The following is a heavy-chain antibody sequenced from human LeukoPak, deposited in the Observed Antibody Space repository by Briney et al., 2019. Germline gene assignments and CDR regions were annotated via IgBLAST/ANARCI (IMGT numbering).Heavy chain of an antibody. D-gene: IGHD3-16*01. V-gene: IGHV3-30*18. CDR1: GFTFWSYG. Sequence: GRSLRLSCAASGFTFWSYGMHWVRQAPGKGLEWVAVISYDGRNEYYADSVKGRLTISRDNSKNTLYLDMNSLRAEDTAVYYCAKDRRMMSSYFGMDFWGQGTTVTVSS. CDR2: ISYDGRNE. CDR3: AKDRRMMSSYFGMDF. J-gene: IGHJ6*02.